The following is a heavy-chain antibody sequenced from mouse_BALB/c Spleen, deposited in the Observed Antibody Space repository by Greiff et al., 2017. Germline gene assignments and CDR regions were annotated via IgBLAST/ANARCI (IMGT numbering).Heavy chain of an antibody. J-gene: IGHJ4*01. CDR1: GFTFSSYG. CDR3: AREGGYYGRRAMDY. D-gene: IGHD1-1*01. V-gene: IGHV5-6*01. CDR2: ISSGGSYT. Sequence: EVQRVESGGDLVKPGGSLKLSCAASGFTFSSYGMSWVRQTPDKRLEWVATISSGGSYTYYPDSVKGRFTISRDNAKNTLYLQMSSLKSEDTAMYYCAREGGYYGRRAMDYWGQGTSVTVSS.